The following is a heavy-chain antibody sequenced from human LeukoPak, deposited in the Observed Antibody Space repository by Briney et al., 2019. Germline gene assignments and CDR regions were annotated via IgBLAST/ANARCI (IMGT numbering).Heavy chain of an antibody. D-gene: IGHD4-17*01. Sequence: ASVKVSCKASGYTFTSYDINWVRQATGQGHEWMGWMNPNSGNTGYAQKFQGRVTITRNTSISTAYMELSSLRSEDTAVYYCARGPTGYYYYYMDVWGKGTTVTVSS. J-gene: IGHJ6*03. V-gene: IGHV1-8*03. CDR1: GYTFTSYD. CDR2: MNPNSGNT. CDR3: ARGPTGYYYYYMDV.